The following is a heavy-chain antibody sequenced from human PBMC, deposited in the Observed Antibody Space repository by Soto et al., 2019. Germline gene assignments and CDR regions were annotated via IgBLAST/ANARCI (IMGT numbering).Heavy chain of an antibody. CDR1: GFTFSSYG. D-gene: IGHD3-3*01. J-gene: IGHJ6*02. CDR3: ARDNHATYYDFWSGYSTDYYGMDV. CDR2: IWYDGSNK. Sequence: GGSLRLSCAASGFTFSSYGMHWVRQAPGKGLEWVAVIWYDGSNKYYADSVKGRFTISRDNSKNTLYLQMNSLRAEDTAVYYCARDNHATYYDFWSGYSTDYYGMDVWGQGTTVTVSS. V-gene: IGHV3-33*01.